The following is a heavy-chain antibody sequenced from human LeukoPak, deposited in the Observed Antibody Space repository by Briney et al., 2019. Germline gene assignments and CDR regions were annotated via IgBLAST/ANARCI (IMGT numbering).Heavy chain of an antibody. CDR2: IYYSGST. CDR1: GGSISSYY. Sequence: PSETLSLTCTVSGGSISSYYWSWIRQPPGKGLEWIGYIYYSGSTNYSPSLKSRVTISVDTSTNHFSLKLISVTAADTAVYYCARLSATGGSNWFDPWGQGTLVTVSS. D-gene: IGHD6-13*01. CDR3: ARLSATGGSNWFDP. J-gene: IGHJ5*02. V-gene: IGHV4-59*01.